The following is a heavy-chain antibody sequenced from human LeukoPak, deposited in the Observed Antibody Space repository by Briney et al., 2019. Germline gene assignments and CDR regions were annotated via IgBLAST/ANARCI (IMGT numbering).Heavy chain of an antibody. CDR1: GGSISSSSYY. CDR2: IYYSGST. D-gene: IGHD4-11*01. V-gene: IGHV4-39*01. J-gene: IGHJ4*02. CDR3: ATIHTTVQHVDY. Sequence: PSETLSLTCTVSGGSISSSSYYWGWIRQPPGKGLEWIGSIYYSGSTYYNPSLKSRVTISVDTSKNQFSLKLSSVTAADTAVYYCATIHTTVQHVDYWGQGTLVTVSS.